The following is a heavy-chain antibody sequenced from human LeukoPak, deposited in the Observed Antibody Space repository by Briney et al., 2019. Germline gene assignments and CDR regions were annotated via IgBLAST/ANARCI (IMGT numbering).Heavy chain of an antibody. J-gene: IGHJ6*03. CDR1: GYMLTTYG. D-gene: IGHD3-16*02. Sequence: GASVKVSCKASGYMLTTYGISWVRQAPGQGLEWMGWISAYNGDTKYAQKVQGRVTMSTETSTSTAYMELRSLRSDDTAVYYCARLGVKAFSLSGTLRGLEYYYYMDVWGKGTTVTVSS. V-gene: IGHV1-18*01. CDR3: ARLGVKAFSLSGTLRGLEYYYYMDV. CDR2: ISAYNGDT.